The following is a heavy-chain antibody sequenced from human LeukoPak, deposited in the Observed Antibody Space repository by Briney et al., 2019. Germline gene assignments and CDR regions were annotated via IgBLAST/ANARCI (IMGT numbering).Heavy chain of an antibody. Sequence: SETLSLTCTVSGGSISSSSYYWGWIRQPPGKGLEWIGSIYYSGSTYYNPSLKSRVTISVDTSKNQFSLKLSSVTAADTAVYYCARGRYYDSPLVPFDPWGQGTLVTVSS. CDR2: IYYSGST. D-gene: IGHD1-26*01. CDR3: ARGRYYDSPLVPFDP. CDR1: GGSISSSSYY. J-gene: IGHJ5*02. V-gene: IGHV4-39*01.